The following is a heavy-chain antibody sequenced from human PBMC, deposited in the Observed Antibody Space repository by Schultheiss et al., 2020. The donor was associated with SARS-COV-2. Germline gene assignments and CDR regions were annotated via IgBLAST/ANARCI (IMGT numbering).Heavy chain of an antibody. CDR2: INHSGST. V-gene: IGHV4-34*01. D-gene: IGHD5-18*01. CDR1: GGSFSGYY. Sequence: SETLSLTCAVYGGSFSGYYWSWIRQPPGKGLEWIGEINHSGSTNYNASLKSRVTISVDTSKNQFSLKLSSVTAADTAVYYCARDGDTAMGQTEFDYWGQGTLVTVSS. J-gene: IGHJ4*02. CDR3: ARDGDTAMGQTEFDY.